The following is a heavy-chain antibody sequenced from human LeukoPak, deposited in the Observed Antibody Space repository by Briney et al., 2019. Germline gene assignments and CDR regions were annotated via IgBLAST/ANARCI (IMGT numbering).Heavy chain of an antibody. Sequence: ASVKVSCKASGYTFSSYGISWVRQAPGQGLEWMGWISGYNGNTNYAQKLQGRVTMTTDTSTSTAYMEVRSLRSDDTAVYYCARAVPYYFGSGSTEEFEYWGQGTLVTVSS. CDR2: ISGYNGNT. D-gene: IGHD3-10*01. V-gene: IGHV1-18*01. CDR3: ARAVPYYFGSGSTEEFEY. J-gene: IGHJ4*02. CDR1: GYTFSSYG.